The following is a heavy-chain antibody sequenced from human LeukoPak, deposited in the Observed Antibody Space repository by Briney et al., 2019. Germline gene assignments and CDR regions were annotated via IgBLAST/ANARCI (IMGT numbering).Heavy chain of an antibody. D-gene: IGHD6-19*01. CDR2: ISYVGSNK. CDR1: GFTFSSYA. CDR3: ARDRIAVAGTEWFDP. J-gene: IGHJ5*02. V-gene: IGHV3-30*04. Sequence: PGGSLRLSCAASGFTFSSYAMHWVRQAPGKGLEWVAVISYVGSNKYYADSVKGRFTISTDNSKNTPYLQMNSLRAEDTAVYYCARDRIAVAGTEWFDPWGQGTLVSVPS.